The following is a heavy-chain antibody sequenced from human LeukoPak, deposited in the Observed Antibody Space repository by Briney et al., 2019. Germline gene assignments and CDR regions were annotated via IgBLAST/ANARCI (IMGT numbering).Heavy chain of an antibody. J-gene: IGHJ6*03. V-gene: IGHV4-38-2*01. CDR2: IYHSGST. CDR1: GYSISSGYY. D-gene: IGHD3-10*01. Sequence: PSETLSLTCAVSGYSISSGYYWGWIRQPPGKGLEWIGSIYHSGSTYYNPSLKSRVTISVDTSKNQFSLKLSSVSAADTAVYYCARALGTMVRGTSYYYYYYMDVWGKGATVTVSS. CDR3: ARALGTMVRGTSYYYYYYMDV.